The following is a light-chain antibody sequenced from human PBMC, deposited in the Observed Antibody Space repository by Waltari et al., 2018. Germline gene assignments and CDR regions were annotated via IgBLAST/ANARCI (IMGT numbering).Light chain of an antibody. CDR2: DAS. CDR1: QDITTS. J-gene: IGKJ2*01. Sequence: DIQMTQPPSPLSASVGDRVTFTCQATQDITTSLSWFQQKPGEAPRLLIYDASTLQPGVPSRFSGTGSATGFSLTITSLQLDDSATYYCQQFHSLPYTFARGTKLHIK. V-gene: IGKV1-33*01. CDR3: QQFHSLPYT.